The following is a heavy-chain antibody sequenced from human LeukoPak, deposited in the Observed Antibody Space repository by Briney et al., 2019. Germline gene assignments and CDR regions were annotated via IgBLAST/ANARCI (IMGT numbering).Heavy chain of an antibody. V-gene: IGHV3-33*08. Sequence: PGGSLRLSCAASGFTFSSYAMNWVRQAPGKGLEWVAGIWFDGTNDYYADSVKGRFTISRDVSKNTLYLQMNSLRVEDTAMYYCARDLAVSAFDHRGQGTLVTVSS. CDR3: ARDLAVSAFDH. CDR2: IWFDGTND. D-gene: IGHD2-8*02. J-gene: IGHJ4*02. CDR1: GFTFSSYA.